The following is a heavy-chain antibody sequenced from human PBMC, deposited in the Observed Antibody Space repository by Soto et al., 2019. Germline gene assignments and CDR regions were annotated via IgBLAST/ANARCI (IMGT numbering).Heavy chain of an antibody. CDR3: AKVDNSTCSGALCYDFDS. J-gene: IGHJ4*02. D-gene: IGHD2-15*01. CDR2: SSGGSGTT. V-gene: IGHV3-23*01. CDR1: GFTFSSYA. Sequence: EVQLLESGGGLVQPGGSLRLSCAASGFTFSSYAMSWVRQTPGKGLEWVSTSSGGSGTTYHAESVKGRFTIPRDNSKNTLYLQMNGLRAEDTAVYYCAKVDNSTCSGALCYDFDSWGQGTVVAVSS.